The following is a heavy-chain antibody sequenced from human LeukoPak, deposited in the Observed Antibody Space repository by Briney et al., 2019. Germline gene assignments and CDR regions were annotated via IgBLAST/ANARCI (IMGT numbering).Heavy chain of an antibody. J-gene: IGHJ5*02. V-gene: IGHV4-30-4*01. CDR2: IYYSGST. CDR3: ARGGAGSYYGTTFDP. D-gene: IGHD3-10*01. CDR1: GGSISSGDYY. Sequence: PSQTLSLTCTVSGGSISSGDYYWSWIRQPPGKGLEWIGYIYYSGSTYYNPSPKSRVTISVDTSKNQFSLKLSSVTAADTAVYYCARGGAGSYYGTTFDPWGQGTLVTVSS.